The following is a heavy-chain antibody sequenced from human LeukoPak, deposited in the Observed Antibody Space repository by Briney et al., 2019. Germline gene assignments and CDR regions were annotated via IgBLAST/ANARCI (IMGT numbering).Heavy chain of an antibody. CDR2: ISSGGGYI. J-gene: IGHJ4*02. CDR1: GFTFSSYS. V-gene: IGHV3-21*01. D-gene: IGHD6-13*01. Sequence: PGGSLRLSCAASGFTFSSYSMNWVRQTPGKGLEWVSSISSGGGYIYYADSVKGRFTISRDNAKNSLSLQMSSLRAEDTAVYYCARVRGSSWYLDYWGQGTLVTVSS. CDR3: ARVRGSSWYLDY.